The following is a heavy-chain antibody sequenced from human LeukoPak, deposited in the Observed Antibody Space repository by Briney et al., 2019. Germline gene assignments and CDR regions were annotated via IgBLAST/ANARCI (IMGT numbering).Heavy chain of an antibody. CDR3: ARGGRGSSWYLDWFDP. CDR1: GGSFSGYY. CDR2: INHSGST. J-gene: IGHJ5*02. Sequence: SETLSLTCAVYGGSFSGYYWSWIRQPPGKGLEWIGEINHSGSTNYNPSLKSRVTISVDTSKNQFSLKLSSVTAADTAVYYCARGGRGSSWYLDWFDPWGQGTLVTVSS. V-gene: IGHV4-34*01. D-gene: IGHD6-13*01.